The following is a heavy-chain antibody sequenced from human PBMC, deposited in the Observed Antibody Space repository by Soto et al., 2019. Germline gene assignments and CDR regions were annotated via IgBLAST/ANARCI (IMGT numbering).Heavy chain of an antibody. CDR3: ARSGGTYYFDH. CDR1: GTTFSTHG. CDR2: FVPMFSSS. J-gene: IGHJ4*02. V-gene: IGHV1-69*01. Sequence: QVQLVQSGAEVRKPGSSVNVSCKASGTTFSTHGIHWVRQAPGQGLEWMGGFVPMFSSSNYAQKFQGRLTIVVDESTNSAYMELSSLRADDSAIYYCARSGGTYYFDHWGQGTLVTVSS. D-gene: IGHD1-1*01.